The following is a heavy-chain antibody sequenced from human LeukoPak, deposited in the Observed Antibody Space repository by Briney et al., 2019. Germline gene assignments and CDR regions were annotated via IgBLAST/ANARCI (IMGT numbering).Heavy chain of an antibody. CDR3: ARARGGYSYGEFDY. Sequence: SVKVSCKASGGTFSSYTISWVRQAPGQGLEWMGRIIPILGIANYAQKFQGRVTITADKSTSTAYMELSSLRSEDTAVYYCARARGGYSYGEFDYWGQGTLVTVSS. J-gene: IGHJ4*02. CDR2: IIPILGIA. V-gene: IGHV1-69*02. CDR1: GGTFSSYT. D-gene: IGHD5-18*01.